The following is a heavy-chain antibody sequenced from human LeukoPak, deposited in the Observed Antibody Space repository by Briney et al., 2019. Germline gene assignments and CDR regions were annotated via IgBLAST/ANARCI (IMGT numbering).Heavy chain of an antibody. CDR2: INHSGST. CDR3: ARCYQLLCYWFDP. J-gene: IGHJ5*02. V-gene: IGHV4-34*01. CDR1: GFTFSSYS. D-gene: IGHD2-2*01. Sequence: PGGSLRLSCAASGFTFSSYSMNWVRQPPGKGLEWIGEINHSGSTNYNPSLKSRVTISVDTSKNQFSLKLSSVTAADTAVYYCARCYQLLCYWFDPWGQGTLVSVSS.